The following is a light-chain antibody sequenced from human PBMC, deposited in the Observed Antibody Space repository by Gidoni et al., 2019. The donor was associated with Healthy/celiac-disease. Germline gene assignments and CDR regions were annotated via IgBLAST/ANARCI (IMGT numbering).Light chain of an antibody. V-gene: IGKV3-11*01. CDR3: QQRSNWRFT. Sequence: MVLTPSPATLSLSPGARATLSCRASQSVSSYLAWYQQKPGQAPRLLIYYASNRATGIPARFSGSGSGTDFTLTISSLEPEDFAVYYCQQRSNWRFTFGPGTKVDIK. J-gene: IGKJ3*01. CDR1: QSVSSY. CDR2: YAS.